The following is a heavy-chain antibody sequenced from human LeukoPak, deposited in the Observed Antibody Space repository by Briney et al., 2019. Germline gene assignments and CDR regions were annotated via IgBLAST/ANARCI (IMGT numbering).Heavy chain of an antibody. CDR2: IYSGGST. CDR1: GFRFSSYW. D-gene: IGHD1-1*01. Sequence: GGSLRLSCAASGFRFSSYWMHWVRHPPGKGLEWVSVIYSGGSTNYADSVKGRFTISRDDSKNTLYLQMNSLRAEDTAVYYCARLEGTIWGQGTMVTVSS. J-gene: IGHJ3*02. V-gene: IGHV3-66*04. CDR3: ARLEGTI.